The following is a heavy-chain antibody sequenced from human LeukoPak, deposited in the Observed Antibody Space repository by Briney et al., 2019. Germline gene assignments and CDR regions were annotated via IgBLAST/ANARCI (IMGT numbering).Heavy chain of an antibody. V-gene: IGHV1-2*02. CDR3: ARQVLIVGGRYGMDF. Sequence: ASVKVSCKASGYTFTGYYMHWVRQAPGQGLEWMGWINPNSGGTDYAQKFQGRVTMTRDTSITTAYMELSRLSSDDTAVYYCARQVLIVGGRYGMDFWGQGTTVTVSS. CDR2: INPNSGGT. CDR1: GYTFTGYY. D-gene: IGHD3-22*01. J-gene: IGHJ6*02.